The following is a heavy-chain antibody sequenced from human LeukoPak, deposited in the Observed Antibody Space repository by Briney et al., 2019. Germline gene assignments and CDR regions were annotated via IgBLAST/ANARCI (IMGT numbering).Heavy chain of an antibody. V-gene: IGHV3-30*03. D-gene: IGHD3-10*01. CDR3: ASLMGSGSYWYYYGMDV. CDR1: GFTFSSYS. CDR2: ISYDGSNK. Sequence: GGSLRLSCAASGFTFSSYSMNWVRQAPGKGLEWVAVISYDGSNKYYADSVKGRFTISRDNSKNTLYLQMNSLRAEDTAVYYCASLMGSGSYWYYYGMDVWGQGTTVTVSS. J-gene: IGHJ6*02.